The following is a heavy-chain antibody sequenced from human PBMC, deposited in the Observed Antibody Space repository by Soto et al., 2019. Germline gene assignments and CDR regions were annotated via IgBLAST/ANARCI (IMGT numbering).Heavy chain of an antibody. V-gene: IGHV4-4*07. Sequence: SETLSLTCTVSGGSISSYYWSWIRQPAGKGLEWIGRIYTSGSTNYNPSLKSRVTMSVDTSKNQFSLKLSSVTAADTAVYYCARDRLVATAGTARHYFGLDVWGQGTTVTVSS. J-gene: IGHJ6*02. CDR3: ARDRLVATAGTARHYFGLDV. D-gene: IGHD5-12*01. CDR1: GGSISSYY. CDR2: IYTSGST.